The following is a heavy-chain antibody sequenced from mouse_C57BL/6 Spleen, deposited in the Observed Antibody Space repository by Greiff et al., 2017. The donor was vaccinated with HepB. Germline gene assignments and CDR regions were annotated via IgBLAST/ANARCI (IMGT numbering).Heavy chain of an antibody. Sequence: LVESGAELAKPGASVKLSCKASGYTFTSYWMHWVKQRPGQGLEWIGYINPSSGYTKYNQKFKDTATLTADKSSSTAYMQLSSLTYEDSAVYYCARSLGSERFAYWGQGTLVTVSA. CDR1: GYTFTSYW. CDR3: ARSLGSERFAY. V-gene: IGHV1-7*01. J-gene: IGHJ3*01. CDR2: INPSSGYT. D-gene: IGHD4-1*01.